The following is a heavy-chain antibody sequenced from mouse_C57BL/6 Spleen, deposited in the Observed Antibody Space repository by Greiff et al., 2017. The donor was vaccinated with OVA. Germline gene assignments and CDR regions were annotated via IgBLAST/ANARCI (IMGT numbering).Heavy chain of an antibody. Sequence: QVQLQQSGPGLVQPSQSLSITCTASGFSLTSYGVHWVRQSPGKGLEWLGVIWSGGSTDSNAAFISRLSISKDNSKSQVFFKMNSLQADDTAIYYCARNEGYDGYAMDYWGQGTSVTVSS. J-gene: IGHJ4*01. D-gene: IGHD2-2*01. CDR3: ARNEGYDGYAMDY. V-gene: IGHV2-2*01. CDR1: GFSLTSYG. CDR2: IWSGGST.